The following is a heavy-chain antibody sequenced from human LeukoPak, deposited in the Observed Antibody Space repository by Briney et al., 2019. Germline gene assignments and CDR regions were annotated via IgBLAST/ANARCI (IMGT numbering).Heavy chain of an antibody. CDR1: GYTFTSYG. J-gene: IGHJ4*02. V-gene: IGHV1-69*13. CDR3: ARAFLHSYDFWSGYSFGY. CDR2: IIPIFGTA. D-gene: IGHD3-3*01. Sequence: GSSVKVSCKASGYTFTSYGISWVRQAPGQGLEWMGGIIPIFGTANYAQKFQGRVTITADESTSTAYMELSSLRSEDTAVYYCARAFLHSYDFWSGYSFGYWGQGTLVTVSS.